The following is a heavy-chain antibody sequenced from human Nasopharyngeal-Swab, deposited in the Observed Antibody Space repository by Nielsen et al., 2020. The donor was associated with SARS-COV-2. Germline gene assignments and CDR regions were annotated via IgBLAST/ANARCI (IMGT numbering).Heavy chain of an antibody. D-gene: IGHD5-12*01. CDR2: IHHRGFT. V-gene: IGHV4-39*01. CDR1: GASISDEAYF. J-gene: IGHJ5*02. Sequence: SETLSLTCTVSGASISDEAYFWGWIRQPPGNPLEWVGNIHHRGFTYYNPSLKSRLTITVDTSADQFFLRLRSVSAADTAVYYCARRSSGHTGYDPNCFDPWGQGTLVTVSS. CDR3: ARRSSGHTGYDPNCFDP.